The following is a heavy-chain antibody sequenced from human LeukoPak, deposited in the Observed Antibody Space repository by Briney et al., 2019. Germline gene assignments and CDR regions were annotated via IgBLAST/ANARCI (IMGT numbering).Heavy chain of an antibody. V-gene: IGHV3-7*01. CDR3: ARDSRGFGETYFGY. J-gene: IGHJ4*02. CDR1: GFTFSSYW. Sequence: PGGSLRLSCAASGFTFSSYWMSWVRQAPGKGLEWVANIKQDGSEKYYVDSVKGRFTISRDKAKNSLYLQMNSLRAEDTAVYYCARDSRGFGETYFGYWGQGTLVTVSS. D-gene: IGHD3-10*01. CDR2: IKQDGSEK.